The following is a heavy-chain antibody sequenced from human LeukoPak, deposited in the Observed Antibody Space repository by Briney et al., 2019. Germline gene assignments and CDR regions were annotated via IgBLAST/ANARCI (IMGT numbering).Heavy chain of an antibody. D-gene: IGHD1-14*01. CDR3: ARDVLAAGATGTFDI. CDR2: ISSSSSYI. V-gene: IGHV3-21*04. CDR1: GFTFSSYS. J-gene: IGHJ3*02. Sequence: GGSLRLSCAASGFTFSSYSMSWVRQAPGKGLEWVSSISSSSSYIYYADSVKGRFTISRDNAKTSLYLQMNSLRAEDTAVYYCARDVLAAGATGTFDIWGQGTMVTVSS.